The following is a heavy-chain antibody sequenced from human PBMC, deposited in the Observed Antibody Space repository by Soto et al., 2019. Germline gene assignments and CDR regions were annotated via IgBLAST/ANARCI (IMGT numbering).Heavy chain of an antibody. D-gene: IGHD5-18*01. CDR2: IWYDGSNK. CDR3: GRDGALGDTAVVDS. Sequence: QVQLVESGGGVVQPGKSLRLSCAASGFTFSTYGMHWVRQAPGKGLEWVAVIWYDGSNKYHGDSLKGRFTISRDNSKKTLYLQMNNLRAEVTAVYYCGRDGALGDTAVVDSWGQGTLVIVSS. J-gene: IGHJ4*02. CDR1: GFTFSTYG. V-gene: IGHV3-33*01.